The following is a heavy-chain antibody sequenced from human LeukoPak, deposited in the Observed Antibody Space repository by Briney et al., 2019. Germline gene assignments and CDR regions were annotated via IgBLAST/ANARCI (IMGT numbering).Heavy chain of an antibody. D-gene: IGHD3-10*01. J-gene: IGHJ4*02. CDR1: GGTFSSYA. V-gene: IGHV1-8*02. Sequence: ASVKVSCKASGGTFSSYAISWVRQAPGQGLEWMGWMNPNSGNTGYAQKFQGRVTMTRNTSISTAYMELSSLRSEDTAVYYCARAYYYGSGSYQSVHWGQGTLVTVSS. CDR2: MNPNSGNT. CDR3: ARAYYYGSGSYQSVH.